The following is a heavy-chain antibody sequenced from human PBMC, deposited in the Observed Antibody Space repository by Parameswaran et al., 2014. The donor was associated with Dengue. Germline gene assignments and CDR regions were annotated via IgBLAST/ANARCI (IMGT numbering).Heavy chain of an antibody. D-gene: IGHD6-19*01. CDR2: IFSNDEK. CDR3: ARSARLPGIAVAGTDWFDP. V-gene: IGHV2-26*01. Sequence: WIRQPPGKALEWLAHIFSNDEKSYSTSLKSRLTISKDTSKSQVVLTMTNMDPVDTATYYCARSARLPGIAVAGTDWFDPWGQGTLVTVSS. J-gene: IGHJ5*02.